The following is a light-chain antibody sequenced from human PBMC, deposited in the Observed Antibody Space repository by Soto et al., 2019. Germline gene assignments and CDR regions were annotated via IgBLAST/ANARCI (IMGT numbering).Light chain of an antibody. V-gene: IGKV3-20*01. CDR3: QQYNNWPET. Sequence: EIVLTQSRGTLSLSPGERATLSCRTSQGVSSSYLAWYQQKPGHAPRLLMYGASSRATGIPDRFSGSGSGTDFTLTISRLEPEDFAVYYCQQYNNWPETFGQGTKVDIK. CDR1: QGVSSSY. CDR2: GAS. J-gene: IGKJ1*01.